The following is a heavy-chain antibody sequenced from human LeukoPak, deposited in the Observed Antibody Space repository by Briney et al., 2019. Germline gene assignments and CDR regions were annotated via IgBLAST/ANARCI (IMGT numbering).Heavy chain of an antibody. V-gene: IGHV1-2*02. J-gene: IGHJ4*02. CDR2: INPNSGGT. Sequence: ASVKVSCKASGYTFTGYYIHWVRQAPGQGLEWMGRINPNSGGTKYAQKFQDRVTMTRDTSISTAYMELSRLRSDDTAVYYCARDRGGYPLDYWGQGTLVTASS. CDR3: ARDRGGYPLDY. D-gene: IGHD3-16*01. CDR1: GYTFTGYY.